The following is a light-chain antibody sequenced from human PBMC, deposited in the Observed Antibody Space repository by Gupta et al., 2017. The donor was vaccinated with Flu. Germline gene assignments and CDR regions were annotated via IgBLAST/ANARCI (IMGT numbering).Light chain of an antibody. J-gene: IGLJ1*01. Sequence: TISDVGGYSYVSWYQQHPGKAPKLMIYDVIDRPSGVSDRSSGSKSGNTASLTISGLQAEDEADYYCSSYTSRSTLAFGTGTKVTVL. CDR2: DVI. V-gene: IGLV2-14*03. CDR3: SSYTSRSTLA. CDR1: ISDVGGYSY.